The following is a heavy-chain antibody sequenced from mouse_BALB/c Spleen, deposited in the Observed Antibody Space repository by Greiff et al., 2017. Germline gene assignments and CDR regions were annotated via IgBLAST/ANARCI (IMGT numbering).Heavy chain of an antibody. CDR2: IYPGGGYT. J-gene: IGHJ3*01. CDR3: ARGFTTSGWLAY. Sequence: VQLQQSGAELVRPGTSVKISCKASGYTFTNYWLGWVKQRPGHGLEWIGDIYPGGGYTNYNEKFKGKATLTADTSSSTAYMQLSSLTSEDSAVYFCARGFTTSGWLAYWGQGTLVTVSA. CDR1: GYTFTNYW. D-gene: IGHD2-12*01. V-gene: IGHV1-63*02.